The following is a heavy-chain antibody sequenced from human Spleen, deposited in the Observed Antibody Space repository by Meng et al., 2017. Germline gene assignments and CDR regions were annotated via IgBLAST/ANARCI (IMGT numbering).Heavy chain of an antibody. CDR3: AKDLSSSSDEHWGFDY. Sequence: GESLKISCAASGFMFYNYAMSWVRQAPGKGLEWVSSISASGDSTYYGDSVKGRFTISRDNAKNTLYLQMIYLGAEDTAVYYCAKDLSSSSDEHWGFDYWGRGTLVTVSS. CDR2: ISASGDST. CDR1: GFMFYNYA. V-gene: IGHV3-23*01. D-gene: IGHD3-16*01. J-gene: IGHJ4*02.